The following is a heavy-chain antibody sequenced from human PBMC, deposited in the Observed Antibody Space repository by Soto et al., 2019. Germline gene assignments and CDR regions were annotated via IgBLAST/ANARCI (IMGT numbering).Heavy chain of an antibody. D-gene: IGHD7-27*01. CDR3: ARDDWGSATEY. CDR1: GFTFSSYG. Sequence: QVQLVESGGGVVQPGRSLRLSCAASGFTFSSYGMHWVRQAPGKGLEWVAVIWYDGSNKYYADSVKGRFTISRDNSKNTLYLQMNSLRAEDTAVYYCARDDWGSATEYWGQGTLVTVSS. V-gene: IGHV3-33*01. CDR2: IWYDGSNK. J-gene: IGHJ4*02.